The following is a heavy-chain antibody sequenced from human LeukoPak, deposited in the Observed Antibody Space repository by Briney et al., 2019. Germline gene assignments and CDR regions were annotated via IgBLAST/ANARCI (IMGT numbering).Heavy chain of an antibody. J-gene: IGHJ4*02. D-gene: IGHD3-22*01. V-gene: IGHV3-33*06. Sequence: PGGSLRLSCAASGFTFSSYGMHWVRRAPGKGLEWVAVIWYDGSNKYYADSVKGRFTISRDNSKNTLYLQMNSLRAEDTAVYYCAKVASYDSSGYYDYWGQGTLVTVSS. CDR1: GFTFSSYG. CDR2: IWYDGSNK. CDR3: AKVASYDSSGYYDY.